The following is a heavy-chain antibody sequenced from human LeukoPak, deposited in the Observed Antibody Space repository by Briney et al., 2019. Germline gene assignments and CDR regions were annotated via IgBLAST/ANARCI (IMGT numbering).Heavy chain of an antibody. CDR1: GFTFSSYS. CDR3: ATARRQGYILVDS. J-gene: IGHJ5*02. Sequence: GVSLRLSCAASGFTFSSYSMNWVRQAPGKGLEWVSSISSSSSYIYYADSVKDRFTISRDNAKNSLYLQMNSLRAEDTAVYYCATARRQGYILVDSWGQGTLVTVSP. D-gene: IGHD5-24*01. V-gene: IGHV3-21*01. CDR2: ISSSSSYI.